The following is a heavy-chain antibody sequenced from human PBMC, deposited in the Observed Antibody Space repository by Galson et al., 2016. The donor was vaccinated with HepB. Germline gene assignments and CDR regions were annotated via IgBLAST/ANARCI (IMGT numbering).Heavy chain of an antibody. Sequence: SLRLSCAASGFTFGNYAMSWVRQGPGKGLEWVSGISDSGGGTYYADSVKGRFTISRDNSRNTLYLQMDSLRAEDTAVYFCARDLRYSIGCHAYWGQGTLVTVSS. CDR3: ARDLRYSIGCHAY. D-gene: IGHD6-19*01. CDR2: ISDSGGGT. CDR1: GFTFGNYA. J-gene: IGHJ4*02. V-gene: IGHV3-23*01.